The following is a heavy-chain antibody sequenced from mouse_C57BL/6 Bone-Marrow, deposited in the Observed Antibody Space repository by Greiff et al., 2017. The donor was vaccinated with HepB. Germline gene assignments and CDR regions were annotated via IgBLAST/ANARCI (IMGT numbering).Heavy chain of an antibody. CDR3: TRRVITTVVGRDY. CDR2: IYPGNSDT. V-gene: IGHV1-5*01. CDR1: GYTFPTSW. Sequence: EVQLQRSGTVLARPGASVKISCRTSGYTFPTSWMHWVKQRPGQGLDWIGAIYPGNSDTSYNQKFKGKAKLTAVTSASTAYMELSSLTNEDSAVYYCTRRVITTVVGRDYWGQGTTLTVSS. D-gene: IGHD1-1*01. J-gene: IGHJ2*01.